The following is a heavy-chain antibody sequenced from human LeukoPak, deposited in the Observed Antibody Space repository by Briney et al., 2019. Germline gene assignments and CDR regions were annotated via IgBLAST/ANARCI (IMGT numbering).Heavy chain of an antibody. V-gene: IGHV5-51*01. CDR3: ARHRRATVTSTYYYYGMDV. J-gene: IGHJ6*02. CDR1: GNTFTSYW. Sequence: KPGASLKISCKASGNTFTSYWIAWVRQMPGKGLEWMGIIYPGDSDSRYSPSFQGQVTISADKSTSTAYPQWSSLKASDTAMYYCARHRRATVTSTYYYYGMDVWGQGTTVTVSS. CDR2: IYPGDSDS. D-gene: IGHD4-17*01.